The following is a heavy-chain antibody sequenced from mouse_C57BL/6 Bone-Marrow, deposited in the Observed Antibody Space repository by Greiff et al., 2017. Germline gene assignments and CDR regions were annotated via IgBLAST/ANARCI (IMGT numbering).Heavy chain of an antibody. CDR3: GVRGKTVAPLDY. J-gene: IGHJ2*01. V-gene: IGHV1-9*01. CDR1: GYTFTGYW. Sequence: VQLQQSGAELMKPGASVKLSCKATGYTFTGYWIEWVKQRPGHGLEWIGEILPGSGSTTYNEKFKGKATFTVDTSSNTAYLQLSSLTTEDSAIYYCGVRGKTVAPLDYWGQGTTLTVSA. CDR2: ILPGSGST. D-gene: IGHD1-1*01.